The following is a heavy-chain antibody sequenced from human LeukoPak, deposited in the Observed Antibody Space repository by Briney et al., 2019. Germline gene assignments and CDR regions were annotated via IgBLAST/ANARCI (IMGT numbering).Heavy chain of an antibody. Sequence: PGGSLRLSCAASGFTFSSYEMNWVRQAPGKGLEWVSGINWNGGSTGYADSVEGRFTISRDNAKNSQYLQMNSLRVEDTALYYCARLDSSGYYLIGENPLPKRVYYYYMDVWGKGTTVTVSS. CDR2: INWNGGST. CDR1: GFTFSSYE. V-gene: IGHV3-20*04. D-gene: IGHD3-22*01. CDR3: ARLDSSGYYLIGENPLPKRVYYYYMDV. J-gene: IGHJ6*03.